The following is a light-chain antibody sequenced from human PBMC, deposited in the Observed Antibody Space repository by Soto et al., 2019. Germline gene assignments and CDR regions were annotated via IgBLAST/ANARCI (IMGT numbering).Light chain of an antibody. CDR3: QQYYGTPYT. Sequence: EIVMTQSPDSLAVSLGERATINCKSSQSVLYSSNNKNYLAWYQQKPRQPPELPISWASTREFGVPDRFSGSGSGTDFTLTISSLQAEDVAVYYCQQYYGTPYTFGQGTKLEIK. J-gene: IGKJ2*01. V-gene: IGKV4-1*01. CDR1: QSVLYSSNNKNY. CDR2: WAS.